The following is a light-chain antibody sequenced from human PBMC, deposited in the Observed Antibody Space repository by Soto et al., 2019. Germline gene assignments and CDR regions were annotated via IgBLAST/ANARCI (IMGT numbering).Light chain of an antibody. J-gene: IGKJ5*01. CDR2: AAY. CDR1: QSVTSTY. Sequence: DIVLTQSPGTLSLFPGERATLSCRASQSVTSTYLAWYQQRHGQAPRLLIYAAYSRASGIPDRFRGSGSGTEFTLTISSLQSEDFAVYYCQQYNDWPPITFGQGTRLEIK. V-gene: IGKV3-20*01. CDR3: QQYNDWPPIT.